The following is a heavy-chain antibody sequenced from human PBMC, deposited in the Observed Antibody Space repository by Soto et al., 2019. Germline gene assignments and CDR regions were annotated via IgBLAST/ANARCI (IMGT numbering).Heavy chain of an antibody. Sequence: SETLSLTCTVSGDSISDTTYYWGWVRQPPGKGLEWIGSAYHSGGTNYNPSLKSRVTRSVDTSENQFSLKLNSVTAADTAVYYCARVHSDFDYWGQGTLVTVSS. D-gene: IGHD6-13*01. CDR3: ARVHSDFDY. J-gene: IGHJ4*02. CDR1: GDSISDTTYY. V-gene: IGHV4-39*07. CDR2: AYHSGGT.